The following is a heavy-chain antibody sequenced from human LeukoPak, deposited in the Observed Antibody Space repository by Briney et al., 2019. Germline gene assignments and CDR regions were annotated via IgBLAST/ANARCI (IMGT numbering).Heavy chain of an antibody. Sequence: SVKVSCKASGGTFSSYAISWVRQAPGQGLEWMGWINPNSGGTNYAQKFQGRVTMTRDTSISTAYMELNRLRSDDTAVYYCARDRDYGSGIFDYWGQGTLVTVSS. V-gene: IGHV1-2*02. CDR1: GGTFSSYA. CDR2: INPNSGGT. CDR3: ARDRDYGSGIFDY. D-gene: IGHD3-10*01. J-gene: IGHJ4*02.